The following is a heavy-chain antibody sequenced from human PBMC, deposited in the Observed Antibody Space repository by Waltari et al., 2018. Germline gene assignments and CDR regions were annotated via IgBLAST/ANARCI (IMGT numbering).Heavy chain of an antibody. CDR2: VLSSGQT. Sequence: QLQLQESGPTLVKPSETLSLTCTVSGTSLAAHYFFWAWVRQSPGKGLEWIGSVLSSGQTYYNPSLKDRVTVSLDASKDQFSLKLTSMTAADTAVYFCAKHPNSLYYFDSWGQGTLVAVSS. CDR1: GTSLAAHYFF. V-gene: IGHV4-39*01. D-gene: IGHD2-2*02. CDR3: AKHPNSLYYFDS. J-gene: IGHJ4*02.